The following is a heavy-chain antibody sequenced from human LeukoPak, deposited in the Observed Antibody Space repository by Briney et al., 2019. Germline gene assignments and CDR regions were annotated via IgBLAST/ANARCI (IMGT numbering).Heavy chain of an antibody. V-gene: IGHV3-21*01. D-gene: IGHD3-22*01. J-gene: IGHJ4*02. CDR3: ARAYSSGYYDY. Sequence: GALRLSCAASGFTFSSYSMNWVRQAPGKGLEWVSSISSSSSYIYYADSVKGRFTISRDNAKNSLYLQMNSLRAEDTAVYYCARAYSSGYYDYWGQGTLVTVSS. CDR2: ISSSSSYI. CDR1: GFTFSSYS.